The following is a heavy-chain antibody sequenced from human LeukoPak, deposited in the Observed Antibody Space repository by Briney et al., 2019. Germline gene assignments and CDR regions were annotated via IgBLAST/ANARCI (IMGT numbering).Heavy chain of an antibody. J-gene: IGHJ4*02. D-gene: IGHD6-13*01. Sequence: ASVKVSCKASGGTFSSYAISWVRQAPGQGLEWMGGIIPIFGTANYAQKFQGRVTITTDESTGTAYMELSSLRSEDTAVYYCAKGDHSSPPGFYWGQGTLVTVSS. CDR2: IIPIFGTA. CDR1: GGTFSSYA. CDR3: AKGDHSSPPGFY. V-gene: IGHV1-69*05.